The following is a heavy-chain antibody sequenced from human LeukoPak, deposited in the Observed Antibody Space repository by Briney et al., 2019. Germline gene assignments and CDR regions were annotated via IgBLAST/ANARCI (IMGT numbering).Heavy chain of an antibody. CDR3: ARAPDY. CDR1: GYSISSGYN. Sequence: SETLSLTCTVSGYSISSGYNWGWIRQPPGKGLEWIGEIYHSGSTNYNPSLKSRVTISVDKSKNQFSLKLSSVTAADTAVYYCARAPDYWGQGTLVTVSS. J-gene: IGHJ4*02. V-gene: IGHV4-38-2*02. CDR2: IYHSGST.